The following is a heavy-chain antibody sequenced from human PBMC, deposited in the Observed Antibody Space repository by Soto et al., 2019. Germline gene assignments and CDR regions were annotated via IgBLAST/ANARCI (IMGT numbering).Heavy chain of an antibody. CDR3: ASYYRHYYYGMDV. V-gene: IGHV3-7*03. CDR1: GFTFSSYW. CDR2: IKQDGSEK. Sequence: LRLSCAASGFTFSSYWMSWVRQAPGKGLEWVANIKQDGSEKYYVDSVKGRFTISRDNAKNSLYLQMNSLRAEDTAVYYCASYYRHYYYGMDVWGQGTTVTVSS. D-gene: IGHD1-26*01. J-gene: IGHJ6*02.